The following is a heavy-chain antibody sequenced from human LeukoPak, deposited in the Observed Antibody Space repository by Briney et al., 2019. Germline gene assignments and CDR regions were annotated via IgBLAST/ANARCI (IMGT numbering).Heavy chain of an antibody. V-gene: IGHV1-8*01. CDR3: VRGVVVVAAGLRSLKIWFDT. CDR1: GYTFSNYD. D-gene: IGHD2-15*01. J-gene: IGHJ5*02. CDR2: MNPNSGNT. Sequence: ASVKVSCKASGYTFSNYDINWVRQATGQGLDLMGWMNPNSGNTGYAQKFQGRVTMTRNTSISTAYMELSSLTSEDTAVYYCVRGVVVVAAGLRSLKIWFDTWGQGTLVTVSP.